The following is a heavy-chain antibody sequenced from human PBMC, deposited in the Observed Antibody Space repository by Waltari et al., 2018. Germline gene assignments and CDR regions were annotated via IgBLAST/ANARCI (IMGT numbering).Heavy chain of an antibody. J-gene: IGHJ4*02. CDR3: ARGLAGDYFDY. V-gene: IGHV4-38-2*01. D-gene: IGHD3-16*01. CDR1: GYSISSGYY. Sequence: QVQLQESGPGLVKPSETLSLTCAVSGYSISSGYYWGWIRQPPGKGLEWSGSIYHSGSTYYNPSLKSRVTISVDTSKNQFSLKLSSVTAADTAVYYCARGLAGDYFDYWGQGTLVTVSS. CDR2: IYHSGST.